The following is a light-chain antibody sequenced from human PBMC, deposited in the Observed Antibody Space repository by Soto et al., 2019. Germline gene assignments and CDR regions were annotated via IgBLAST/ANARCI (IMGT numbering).Light chain of an antibody. CDR1: SSDVGSYNL. CDR2: EGS. CDR3: CSYAGSSTSLVV. Sequence: SALTQPASVSGSPGQSITISCTGTSSDVGSYNLVSWYQQHPGKAPKLMIYEGSKRPSGVSNRFSGSKSGNTASLTISGLQAEDEADYYCCSYAGSSTSLVVFGGGTKLTVL. J-gene: IGLJ2*01. V-gene: IGLV2-23*01.